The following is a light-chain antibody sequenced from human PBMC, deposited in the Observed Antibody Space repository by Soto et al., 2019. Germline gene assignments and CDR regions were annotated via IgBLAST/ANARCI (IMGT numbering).Light chain of an antibody. CDR1: QSVDDMY. V-gene: IGKV3-20*01. J-gene: IGKJ1*01. Sequence: EIVLTQSPGTLSLSPGERATLSCRASQSVDDMYLAWYQQKPGQPPRLLIYGASNRASGIPNRFSGSVSGTDFTLTVSRLEPADFAVYYCQFGTLAWTFGQGTKVEGK. CDR3: QFGTLAWT. CDR2: GAS.